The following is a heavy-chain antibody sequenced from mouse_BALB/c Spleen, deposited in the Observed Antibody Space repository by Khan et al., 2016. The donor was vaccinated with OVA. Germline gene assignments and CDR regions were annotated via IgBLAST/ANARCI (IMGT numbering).Heavy chain of an antibody. D-gene: IGHD2-1*01. J-gene: IGHJ4*01. Sequence: EVELVESGGGLVKPGGSLKLSCAASGFTFSSYTMSWVCQTPEKRLEWVATISSGGSYTYYADSVKGRFTISRDNAKNTQYLQMSSLKSEETAMYYCTRGEGYYGNPYAMDYWGQGTSVTVSS. CDR2: ISSGGSYT. CDR1: GFTFSSYT. V-gene: IGHV5-6-4*01. CDR3: TRGEGYYGNPYAMDY.